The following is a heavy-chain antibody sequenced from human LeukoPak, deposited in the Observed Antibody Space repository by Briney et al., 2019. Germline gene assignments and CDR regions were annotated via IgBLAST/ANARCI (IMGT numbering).Heavy chain of an antibody. Sequence: PGGSLRLSCAASGFTFSSYAMSWVRQAPGKGLEWVSAISGSGGSTYYADSVKGRFTISRDNSKNTLYLQMNSLRAEDTAVYYCARAEDYDSSGYVDAFDMWGQGTMVTVSS. CDR2: ISGSGGST. CDR1: GFTFSSYA. J-gene: IGHJ3*02. V-gene: IGHV3-23*01. CDR3: ARAEDYDSSGYVDAFDM. D-gene: IGHD3-22*01.